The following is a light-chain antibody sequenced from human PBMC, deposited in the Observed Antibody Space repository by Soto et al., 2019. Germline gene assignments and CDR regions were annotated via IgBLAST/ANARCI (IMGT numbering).Light chain of an antibody. CDR3: SSYTSGSTLV. V-gene: IGLV2-14*01. Sequence: QSALTQPASVSGTPGKSITISCTGTSSDVGGYNYVSWYQTHPGKAPKLMIYDVSNRPSGVSNRFSGSKSGNTASLTISGLQAEDEADYYCSSYTSGSTLVFATGTKVTVL. CDR1: SSDVGGYNY. J-gene: IGLJ1*01. CDR2: DVS.